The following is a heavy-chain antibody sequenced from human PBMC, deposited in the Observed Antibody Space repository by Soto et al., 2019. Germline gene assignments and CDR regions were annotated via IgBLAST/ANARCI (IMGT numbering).Heavy chain of an antibody. Sequence: QVQLQESGPGLVKPSETLSLTCTVSGGTISSYYWSWIRQPPGKGLECIGYIYYSGSTNYNPSLKSRVTISVDTSKNQFSLKLSSVTAADTAVYYCARRLYDCSATMDVWGQGTTVTVSS. CDR2: IYYSGST. J-gene: IGHJ6*02. CDR1: GGTISSYY. CDR3: ARRLYDCSATMDV. D-gene: IGHD2-21*02. V-gene: IGHV4-59*01.